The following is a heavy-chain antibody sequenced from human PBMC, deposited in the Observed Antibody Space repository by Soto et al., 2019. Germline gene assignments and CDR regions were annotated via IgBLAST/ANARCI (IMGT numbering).Heavy chain of an antibody. CDR1: GGSISSYY. Sequence: PSETLSFTCTVSGGSISSYYWSWIRQPPGKRLEWIGYIYYSGSTNYNPSLKSRVTISVDTSKNQFSLKLSSVTAADTAVYYCASSIVGATRFDYWGQGTLVTVSS. V-gene: IGHV4-59*01. CDR3: ASSIVGATRFDY. J-gene: IGHJ4*02. D-gene: IGHD1-26*01. CDR2: IYYSGST.